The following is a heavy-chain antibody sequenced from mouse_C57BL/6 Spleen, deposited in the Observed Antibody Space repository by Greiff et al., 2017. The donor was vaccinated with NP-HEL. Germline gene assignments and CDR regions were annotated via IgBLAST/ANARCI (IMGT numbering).Heavy chain of an antibody. CDR1: GYAFSSYW. CDR2: IYPGDGDT. CDR3: ARMDYDGSSYPYWYFDV. J-gene: IGHJ1*03. V-gene: IGHV1-80*01. Sequence: QVQLKESGAELVKPGASVKISCKASGYAFSSYWMNWVKQRPGKGLGWIGQIYPGDGDTNYNGKFKGKATLTADKSSSTAYMQLSSLTSEDSAVYFCARMDYDGSSYPYWYFDVWGTGTTVTVSS. D-gene: IGHD1-1*01.